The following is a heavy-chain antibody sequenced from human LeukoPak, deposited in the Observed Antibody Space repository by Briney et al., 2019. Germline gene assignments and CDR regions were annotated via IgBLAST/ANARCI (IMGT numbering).Heavy chain of an antibody. CDR1: GGSFSGYY. V-gene: IGHV4-34*01. CDR2: INHSGST. Sequence: SETLSLTCAVYGGSFSGYYWSWIRQPPGKGLEWIGEINHSGSTNYNPSLKSRVTISVDTSKNQFSLTLSSVTAADPAVYYCARGTGYCSGGSCYSNLGAFDIWGQGTMVTVSS. D-gene: IGHD2-15*01. J-gene: IGHJ3*02. CDR3: ARGTGYCSGGSCYSNLGAFDI.